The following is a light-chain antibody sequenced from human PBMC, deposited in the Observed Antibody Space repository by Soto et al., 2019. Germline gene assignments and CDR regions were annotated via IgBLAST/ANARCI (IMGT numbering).Light chain of an antibody. CDR2: GAS. CDR1: QSVRSSY. V-gene: IGKV3-20*01. J-gene: IGKJ1*01. CDR3: QQYDRSPWT. Sequence: EIVLTQSPGTLSLSPGERATLSCRASQSVRSSYLAWYQLKPGQAPRLLIYGASSRATGIPDRFSGSGSGTDFTLTISRLEPEDFAVYYCQQYDRSPWTFGQGTKVEIK.